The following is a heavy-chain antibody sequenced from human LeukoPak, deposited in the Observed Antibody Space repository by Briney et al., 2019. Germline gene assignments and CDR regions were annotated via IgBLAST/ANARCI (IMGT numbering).Heavy chain of an antibody. CDR1: GGSISSYY. CDR2: IYYSGST. V-gene: IGHV4-59*01. CDR3: AREGGYSSSSFDY. Sequence: SETLSLTCTVSGGSISSYYRSWIRQPPGKGLEWIGYIYYSGSTNYNPSLKSRVTISVDTSKNQFSLKLSSVTAADTAVYYCAREGGYSSSSFDYWGQGTLVTVSS. D-gene: IGHD6-6*01. J-gene: IGHJ4*02.